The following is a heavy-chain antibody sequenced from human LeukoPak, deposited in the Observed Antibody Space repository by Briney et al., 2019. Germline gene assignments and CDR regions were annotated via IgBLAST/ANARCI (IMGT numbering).Heavy chain of an antibody. CDR3: ARGASSSWYFLGYLDS. CDR2: IDPNSGDT. Sequence: ASVKVSFKTSGYPFTDNYIHWVRPAPGQGLEWMGWIDPNSGDTKYTQKFQGSLTITRDTSISTAYMELNSLTSDDTAVYYCARGASSSWYFLGYLDSWGQGTLVTVSS. J-gene: IGHJ4*02. V-gene: IGHV1-2*02. D-gene: IGHD6-13*01. CDR1: GYPFTDNY.